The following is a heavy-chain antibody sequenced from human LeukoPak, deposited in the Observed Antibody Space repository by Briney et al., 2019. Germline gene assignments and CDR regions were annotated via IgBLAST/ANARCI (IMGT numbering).Heavy chain of an antibody. CDR2: INPNSGGT. Sequence: GASVKVSCKASGYTFTGYYMHWVRQAPGQGLEWMGWINPNSGGTDYAQKFQGRVTMTRDTSISTAYMELSRLRSDDTAVYYCARDIRAYSVYEEPPGFDPWGQGTLVTVSS. V-gene: IGHV1-2*02. D-gene: IGHD5/OR15-5a*01. J-gene: IGHJ5*02. CDR1: GYTFTGYY. CDR3: ARDIRAYSVYEEPPGFDP.